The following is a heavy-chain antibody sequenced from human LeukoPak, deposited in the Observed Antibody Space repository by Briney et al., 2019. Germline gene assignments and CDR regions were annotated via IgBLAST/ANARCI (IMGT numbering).Heavy chain of an antibody. CDR2: ISAYNGNT. CDR3: AREPPQYQLLHEGYGAFDI. CDR1: GYTFTSYG. D-gene: IGHD2-2*01. Sequence: ASVKVSCKASGYTFTSYGVSWVRQAPGQGLEWMGWISAYNGNTNYAQKVQGRVTMTADTSTSTAYMELRSLRSDDTAVYYCAREPPQYQLLHEGYGAFDIWGQGTMVTVSS. V-gene: IGHV1-18*01. J-gene: IGHJ3*02.